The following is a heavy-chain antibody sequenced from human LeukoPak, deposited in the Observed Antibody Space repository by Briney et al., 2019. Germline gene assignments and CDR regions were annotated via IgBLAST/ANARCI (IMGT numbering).Heavy chain of an antibody. J-gene: IGHJ4*02. CDR2: INHSGST. D-gene: IGHD3-10*01. CDR3: ARGSRRYYGSGSYFPY. Sequence: PSETLSLTCAVYGGSFSGYYWSWIRQPPGKGLEWIGGINHSGSTNYNPPLKSRVTISVDTSKNQFSLKLSSVTAADTAVYYCARGSRRYYGSGSYFPYWGQGTLVTVSS. V-gene: IGHV4-34*01. CDR1: GGSFSGYY.